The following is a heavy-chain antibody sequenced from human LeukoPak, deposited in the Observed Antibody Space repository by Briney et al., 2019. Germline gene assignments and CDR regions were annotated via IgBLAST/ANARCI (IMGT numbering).Heavy chain of an antibody. CDR1: GLTFGTYA. CDR2: ISGSGGST. V-gene: IGHV3-23*01. J-gene: IGHJ4*02. CDR3: AKVSQTYYDILTGYYPVEYYFDY. D-gene: IGHD3-9*01. Sequence: GGSLRLSCAASGLTFGTYAMTWVRQAPGQGLEWVSAISGSGGSTYYADSVKGRFTISRDNSKNTLYLQMNSLRAEDTAVYYCAKVSQTYYDILTGYYPVEYYFDYWGQGTLVTVSS.